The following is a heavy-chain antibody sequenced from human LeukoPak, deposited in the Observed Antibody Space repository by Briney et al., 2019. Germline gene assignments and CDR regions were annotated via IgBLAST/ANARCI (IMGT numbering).Heavy chain of an antibody. Sequence: GASVKVSCKASGYTFTSYGISWVRQAPGQGLEWMGWISAYNGNTNYAQKLQGRVTITTGESTSTAYMELSSLRSEDTAVYYCASSRSLDFWSGYSGYWGQGTLVTVSS. CDR2: ISAYNGNT. CDR3: ASSRSLDFWSGYSGY. CDR1: GYTFTSYG. D-gene: IGHD3-3*01. V-gene: IGHV1-18*01. J-gene: IGHJ4*02.